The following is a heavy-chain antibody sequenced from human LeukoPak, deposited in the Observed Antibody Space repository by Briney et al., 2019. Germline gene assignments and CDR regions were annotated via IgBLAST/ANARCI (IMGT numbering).Heavy chain of an antibody. V-gene: IGHV1-69*04. CDR1: GGTFISYT. J-gene: IGHJ4*02. Sequence: SVKVSCKASGGTFISYTIGWVRQAPGQGLEWMGRIIPILGIANYAQKFQGRVTITADKSTSTAYMELSSLRSEDTAVYYCARDSYYDSSGEFDYWGQGTLVTVSS. D-gene: IGHD3-22*01. CDR3: ARDSYYDSSGEFDY. CDR2: IIPILGIA.